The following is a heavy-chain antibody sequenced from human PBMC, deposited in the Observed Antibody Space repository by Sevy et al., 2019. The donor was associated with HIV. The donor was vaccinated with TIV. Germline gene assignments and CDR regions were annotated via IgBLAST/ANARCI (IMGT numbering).Heavy chain of an antibody. CDR3: ARHSITIFGVVTGDAFDI. CDR2: IYYSGST. J-gene: IGHJ3*02. Sequence: SETLSLTCTVSGGSISSSSYYWGWIRQPPGKGLEWIGSIYYSGSTYSNPSLKSRVTISVDTSKNPFSLKLSSVTAADTAVYYCARHSITIFGVVTGDAFDIWGQGTMVTVSS. D-gene: IGHD3-3*01. V-gene: IGHV4-39*01. CDR1: GGSISSSSYY.